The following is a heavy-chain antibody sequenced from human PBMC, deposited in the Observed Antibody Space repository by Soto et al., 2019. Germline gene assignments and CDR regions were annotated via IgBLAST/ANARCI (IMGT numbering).Heavy chain of an antibody. CDR3: ARSRAVAGTEFSY. D-gene: IGHD6-19*01. CDR1: GGSFSGYY. Sequence: PSETLSLTCAVYGGSFSGYYWSWIRQPPGKGLEWIGEINHSGSTNYNPSLKSRVTISVDTSKNQFSLKLSSVTVADTAVYYCARSRAVAGTEFSYWGQGTLVNV. J-gene: IGHJ4*02. V-gene: IGHV4-34*01. CDR2: INHSGST.